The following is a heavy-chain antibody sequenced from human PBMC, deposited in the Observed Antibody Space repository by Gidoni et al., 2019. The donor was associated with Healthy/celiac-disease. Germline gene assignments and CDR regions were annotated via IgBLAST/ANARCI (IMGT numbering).Heavy chain of an antibody. J-gene: IGHJ4*02. CDR1: GFTFSSYA. CDR3: AKGEDRYSYGPYYFDY. Sequence: EVQLLESGGGLVQPGGSLRLSCAASGFTFSSYAMSWVRQAPGKGLEWVSAISGSGGSTYYADSVKGRFTISRDNSKNTLYLQMNSLRAEDTAVYYCAKGEDRYSYGPYYFDYWGQGTLVTVSS. V-gene: IGHV3-23*01. CDR2: ISGSGGST. D-gene: IGHD5-18*01.